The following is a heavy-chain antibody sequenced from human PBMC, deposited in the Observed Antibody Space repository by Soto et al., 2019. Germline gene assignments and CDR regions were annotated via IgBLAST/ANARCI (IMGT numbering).Heavy chain of an antibody. CDR3: ARGDLTQRRYSSSWYPTTYYYYMDV. V-gene: IGHV4-34*01. J-gene: IGHJ6*03. CDR1: GGSFSGYY. CDR2: INHSGST. D-gene: IGHD6-13*01. Sequence: PSETLSLTCAVYGGSFSGYYWSWIRQPPGKGLEWIGEINHSGSTNYNPSLKSRVTISVDTSKNQFSLKLSSVTAADTAVYYCARGDLTQRRYSSSWYPTTYYYYMDVWGKGTTVTVSS.